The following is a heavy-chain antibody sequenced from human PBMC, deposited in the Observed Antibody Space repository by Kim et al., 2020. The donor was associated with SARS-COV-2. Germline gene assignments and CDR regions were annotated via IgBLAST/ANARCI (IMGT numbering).Heavy chain of an antibody. CDR2: IYYSGST. CDR3: ASSGYDYYFDY. V-gene: IGHV4-59*08. Sequence: SETLSLTCTVSGGSISSYYWSWIRQPPGKGLEWIGYIYYSGSTNYNPSLKSRVTISVDTSKNQFSLKLSSVTAADTAVYYCASSGYDYYFDYWGQGTLVIVSS. CDR1: GGSISSYY. J-gene: IGHJ4*02. D-gene: IGHD5-12*01.